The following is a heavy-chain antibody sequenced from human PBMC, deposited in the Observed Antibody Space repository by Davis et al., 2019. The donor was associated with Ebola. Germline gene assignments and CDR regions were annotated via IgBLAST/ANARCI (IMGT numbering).Heavy chain of an antibody. V-gene: IGHV4-59*01. D-gene: IGHD5-18*01. Sequence: SETLSLTCTVSGGSISSYYWSWIRQPPGKGLEWIGYIYYSGSTNYNPSLKSRVTISVDTSKNQFSLKLSSVTAADTAVYYCARDRDTAMVIGWFYMDVWGKGTTVTVSS. J-gene: IGHJ6*03. CDR3: ARDRDTAMVIGWFYMDV. CDR2: IYYSGST. CDR1: GGSISSYY.